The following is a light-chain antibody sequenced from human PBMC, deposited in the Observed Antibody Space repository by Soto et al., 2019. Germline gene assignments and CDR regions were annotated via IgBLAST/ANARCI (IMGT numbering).Light chain of an antibody. CDR3: QQYKTYWT. V-gene: IGKV1-5*01. CDR2: DVS. CDR1: QTISNW. Sequence: DIQMTQSPSTLSAFVGDRVTITFRASQTISNWLAWYQQKPGKAPRLLIYDVSSLESGVPSRFSGSGSGTEFTLTISSLQPDDSATYYCQQYKTYWTFGQGTKVDIK. J-gene: IGKJ1*01.